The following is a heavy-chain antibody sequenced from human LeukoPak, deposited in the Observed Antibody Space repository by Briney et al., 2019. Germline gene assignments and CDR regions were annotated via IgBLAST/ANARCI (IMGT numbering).Heavy chain of an antibody. D-gene: IGHD1-26*01. CDR1: GFTFSSYW. V-gene: IGHV3-7*01. J-gene: IGHJ4*02. CDR3: ARKGSQWDLLVDH. Sequence: GGSLRLSCAASGFTFSSYWMSWVRQAPGKGLEWVANIKQDGSEKYYVDSVKGRFTISRDNAKNSLFLQMNSLRADDTAFYYCARKGSQWDLLVDHWGQGTLVTVSS. CDR2: IKQDGSEK.